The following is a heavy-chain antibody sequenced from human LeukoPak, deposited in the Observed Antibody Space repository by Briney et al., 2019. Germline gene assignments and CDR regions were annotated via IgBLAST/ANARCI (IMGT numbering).Heavy chain of an antibody. CDR3: ARRGGYNTYYFDY. Sequence: GGSLRLSCAASGFTFSSYAMHWVRQAPGKGLEWVAVISYDGSNKYYADSVKGRFTISRDNSKNTLYLQMNSLRAEDTAVYYCARRGGYNTYYFDYWGQGTLVTVSS. J-gene: IGHJ4*02. D-gene: IGHD5-24*01. CDR2: ISYDGSNK. CDR1: GFTFSSYA. V-gene: IGHV3-30*04.